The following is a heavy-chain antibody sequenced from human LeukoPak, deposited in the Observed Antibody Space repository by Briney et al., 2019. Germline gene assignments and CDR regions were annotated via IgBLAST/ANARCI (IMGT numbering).Heavy chain of an antibody. V-gene: IGHV3-23*01. CDR2: IVGSGSST. Sequence: GGSLRLSCAASGFTFSTYALSWVRQAPGKGLEWVSSIVGSGSSTFYADSVKGRFSISRDNSKHTLYLQMNTLRADDTAVYYCAKDGSNDWRWGAFDVWGQGTMVTVST. CDR1: GFTFSTYA. CDR3: AKDGSNDWRWGAFDV. D-gene: IGHD2-15*01. J-gene: IGHJ3*01.